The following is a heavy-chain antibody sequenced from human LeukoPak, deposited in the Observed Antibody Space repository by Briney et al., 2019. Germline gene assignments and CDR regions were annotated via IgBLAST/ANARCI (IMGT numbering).Heavy chain of an antibody. CDR1: GFALSGYW. J-gene: IGHJ4*02. V-gene: IGHV3-74*01. Sequence: GGSLRLSCAASGFALSGYWMHWVRQAPGKGLVWVSRSKYDGTSASYTDSVKGRFTVSRDNAKNTLYLQMNSLRAEDTAVYYCAKSDYFDHWGQGTLVTVSS. CDR3: AKSDYFDH. CDR2: SKYDGTSA.